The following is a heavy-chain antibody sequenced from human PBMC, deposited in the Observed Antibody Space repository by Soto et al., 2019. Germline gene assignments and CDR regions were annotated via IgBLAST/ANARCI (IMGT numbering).Heavy chain of an antibody. CDR2: INAGNGNT. D-gene: IGHD2-21*01. CDR1: GYIFTSYA. V-gene: IGHV1-3*01. CDR3: AKDFNPLSPDSYFDQ. Sequence: ASVKVSCKASGYIFTSYAMHWVRQAPGQRLEWMGWINAGNGNTKYSQKFQGRVTITRDTSASTAYMELSSLRSEDTAVYYCAKDFNPLSPDSYFDQWGQGALVTVSS. J-gene: IGHJ4*02.